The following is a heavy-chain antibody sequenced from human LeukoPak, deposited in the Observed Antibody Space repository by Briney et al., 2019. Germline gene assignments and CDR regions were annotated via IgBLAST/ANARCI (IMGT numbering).Heavy chain of an antibody. CDR1: GFTFSDYY. D-gene: IGHD3-10*01. Sequence: GGSLRVSCAASGFTFSDYYMSWIRQAPGKGLGRVSYISSSGSTIYYADSVKGRFTISRDNAKNSLYLQMNSLRAEDTAVYYCARVEYYYGSGSYFPPDYWGQGTLVTVSS. J-gene: IGHJ4*02. CDR3: ARVEYYYGSGSYFPPDY. V-gene: IGHV3-11*01. CDR2: ISSSGSTI.